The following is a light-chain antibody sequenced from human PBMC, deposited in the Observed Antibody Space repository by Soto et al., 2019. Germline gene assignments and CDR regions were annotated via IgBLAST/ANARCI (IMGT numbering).Light chain of an antibody. CDR1: QSLVYSDGNTY. CDR3: IQLSQFPRT. Sequence: VLTQTPLSSPVTLGQPASISCRSSQSLVYSDGNTYLSWLQQRPGQPPRLLIYQVSNRFSGVPDRFSGSGAGTDFTLKISRVEAEDVGVYSCIQLSQFPRTFGQGTKVEIK. J-gene: IGKJ1*01. CDR2: QVS. V-gene: IGKV2-24*01.